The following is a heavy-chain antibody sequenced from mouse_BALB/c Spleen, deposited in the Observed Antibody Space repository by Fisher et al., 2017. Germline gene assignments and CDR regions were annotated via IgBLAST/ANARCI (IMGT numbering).Heavy chain of an antibody. CDR3: TRVDGPMDY. V-gene: IGHV1-64*01. Sequence: KFKGKATLTVDKSSSTAYMQLSSLTSEDSAVYYCTRVDGPMDYWGQGTSVTVSS. J-gene: IGHJ4*01. D-gene: IGHD2-3*01.